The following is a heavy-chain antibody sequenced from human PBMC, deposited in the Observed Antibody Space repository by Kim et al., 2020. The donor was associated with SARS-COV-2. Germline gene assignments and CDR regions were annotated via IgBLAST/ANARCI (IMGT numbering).Heavy chain of an antibody. Sequence: GGSLRLSCAASGFAISSYSMHGVLQAPGEGRQWGAVILYDGSNTYYADSVKGRFTISKDNSKNTLYLQMNSLRAEDTAVYYCARDWIFGGVIYFYFYG. J-gene: IGHJ6*01. CDR1: GFAISSYS. V-gene: IGHV3-33*01. D-gene: IGHD3-3*01. CDR3: ARDWIFGGVIYFYFYG. CDR2: ILYDGSNT.